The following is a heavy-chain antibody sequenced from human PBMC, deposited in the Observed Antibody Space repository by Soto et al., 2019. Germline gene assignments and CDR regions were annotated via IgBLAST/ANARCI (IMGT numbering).Heavy chain of an antibody. Sequence: SETLSLTCAVYGGSFSGYYWSWIRQPPGKGLEWIGEINHSGSTNYNPSLKSRVTISVDTSKNQFSLKLSSVTAADTAVYYCARGGVYAPFDYWGQGTLVTVSS. J-gene: IGHJ4*02. V-gene: IGHV4-34*01. D-gene: IGHD2-8*01. CDR1: GGSFSGYY. CDR2: INHSGST. CDR3: ARGGVYAPFDY.